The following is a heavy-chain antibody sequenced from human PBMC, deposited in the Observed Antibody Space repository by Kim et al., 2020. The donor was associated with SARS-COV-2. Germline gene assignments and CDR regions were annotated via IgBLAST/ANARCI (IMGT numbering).Heavy chain of an antibody. CDR2: IYYSGST. J-gene: IGHJ4*02. D-gene: IGHD6-13*01. CDR1: GGSISSYY. Sequence: SETLSLTCTVSGGSISSYYWSWIRQPPGKGLEWIGYIYYSGSTNYNPSLKSRVTISVDTSKNQFSLKLSSVTAADTAVYYCASSIAAAGPFFDYWGQGTLVTVSS. V-gene: IGHV4-59*08. CDR3: ASSIAAAGPFFDY.